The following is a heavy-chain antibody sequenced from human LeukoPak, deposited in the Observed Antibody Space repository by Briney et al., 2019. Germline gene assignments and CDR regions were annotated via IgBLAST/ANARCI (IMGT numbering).Heavy chain of an antibody. CDR1: GFTFSSYW. Sequence: PGGSLRLSCAASGFTFSSYWMSWVRQAPGKGLEWVADIRQDGSEKYYVDSVKGRFTISRYNAKNSLYLQMNSLRAEDTAVYYCARGFSDYGDYGGPKRYFDYWGQGTLVTVSS. CDR3: ARGFSDYGDYGGPKRYFDY. J-gene: IGHJ4*02. V-gene: IGHV3-7*01. CDR2: IRQDGSEK. D-gene: IGHD4-17*01.